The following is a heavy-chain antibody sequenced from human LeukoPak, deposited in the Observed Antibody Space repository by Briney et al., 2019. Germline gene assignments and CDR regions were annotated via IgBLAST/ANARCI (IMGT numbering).Heavy chain of an antibody. CDR2: IYHSGST. D-gene: IGHD3-10*01. CDR1: GGSVSNGSYY. CDR3: AREVRGVIDAFDI. V-gene: IGHV4-39*07. Sequence: SETLSLTCSVSGGSVSNGSYYWGWIRQPPGKGLEWIGSIYHSGSTYYNPSLKSRVTISVDTSKNQFSLKLSSVTAADTAVYYCAREVRGVIDAFDIWGQGTMVTVSS. J-gene: IGHJ3*02.